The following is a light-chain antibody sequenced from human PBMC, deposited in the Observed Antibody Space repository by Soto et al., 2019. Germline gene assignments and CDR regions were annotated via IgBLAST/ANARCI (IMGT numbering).Light chain of an antibody. CDR3: SSYTSSSTLGV. Sequence: QSVLTQPASVSGSPGQSITISCTGTSSDVGGYNYVSWYQQHPGKAPKLMIYEVSNRPSGVSNRFSGSKSGNTDSLTISGLQAEDEADYYCSSYTSSSTLGVFGGGTKVTVL. V-gene: IGLV2-14*01. CDR2: EVS. J-gene: IGLJ3*02. CDR1: SSDVGGYNY.